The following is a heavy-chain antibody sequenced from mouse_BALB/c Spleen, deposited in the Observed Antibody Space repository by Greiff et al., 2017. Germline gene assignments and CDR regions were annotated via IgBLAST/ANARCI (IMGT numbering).Heavy chain of an antibody. CDR2: IDPANGNT. CDR3: ARSYDYDY. V-gene: IGHV14-3*02. CDR1: GFNIKDTY. Sequence: EVQLVESGAELVKPGASVKLSCTASGFNIKDTYMHWVKQRPEQGLEWIGRIDPANGNTKYDPKFQGKATITADTSSNTAYLQLSSLTSEDTAVYYCARSYDYDYWGQGTTLTVSS. D-gene: IGHD2-4*01. J-gene: IGHJ2*01.